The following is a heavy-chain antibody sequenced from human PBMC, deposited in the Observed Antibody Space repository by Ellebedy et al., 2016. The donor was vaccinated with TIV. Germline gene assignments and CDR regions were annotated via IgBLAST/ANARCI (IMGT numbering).Heavy chain of an antibody. D-gene: IGHD1-26*01. Sequence: ASVKVSCKASGYTFTSYAMHWVRQAPGQRLEWMGWINAGNGNTKYSQKFQGRVTITRDTSASTAYMELSSLRSEDTAVYYCARGKKGGGGYGMDVWGQGTTVTVSS. V-gene: IGHV1-3*01. CDR1: GYTFTSYA. CDR3: ARGKKGGGGYGMDV. CDR2: INAGNGNT. J-gene: IGHJ6*02.